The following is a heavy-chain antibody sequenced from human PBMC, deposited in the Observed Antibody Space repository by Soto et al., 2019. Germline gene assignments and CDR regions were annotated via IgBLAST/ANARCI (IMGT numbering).Heavy chain of an antibody. J-gene: IGHJ5*02. CDR1: GYTFTSYA. CDR2: INAGNSNT. CDR3: ARTPILEWLLYDPWWFDP. D-gene: IGHD3-3*01. Sequence: ASVKVSCKASGYTFTSYAMHWVRQAPGQRLEWMGWINAGNSNTKYSQKFQGRVTITRDTSASTAYMELSSLISEDTAVYYCARTPILEWLLYDPWWFDPWGQGTLVTVSS. V-gene: IGHV1-3*01.